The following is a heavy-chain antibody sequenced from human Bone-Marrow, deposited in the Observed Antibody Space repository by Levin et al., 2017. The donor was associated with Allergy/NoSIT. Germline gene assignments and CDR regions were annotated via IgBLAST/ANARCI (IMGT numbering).Heavy chain of an antibody. J-gene: IGHJ3*02. V-gene: IGHV1-2*06. CDR3: ARDVLSDVVVAATPFAFDI. Sequence: GESLKISCKASGYTFTGYYMHWVRQAPGQGLEWMGRINPNSGGTNYAQKFQGRVTMTRDTSISTAYMELSRLRSDDTAVYYCARDVLSDVVVAATPFAFDIWGQGTMVTVSS. CDR2: INPNSGGT. CDR1: GYTFTGYY. D-gene: IGHD2-15*01.